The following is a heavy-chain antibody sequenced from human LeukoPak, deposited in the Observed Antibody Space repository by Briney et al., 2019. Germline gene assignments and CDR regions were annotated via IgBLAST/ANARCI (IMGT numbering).Heavy chain of an antibody. D-gene: IGHD3-22*01. Sequence: GGSLRLSCAASGFTFSSYGMHWVPRAPGEGLEWVGIVYYIGSDKYYADSVKDRFTISRDNSKVTMYLQMNRLRAEDTAVYYCARQIAYYYDTSGYSTTDYWGQGTLVTVSS. V-gene: IGHV3-33*01. CDR2: VYYIGSDK. CDR3: ARQIAYYYDTSGYSTTDY. J-gene: IGHJ4*02. CDR1: GFTFSSYG.